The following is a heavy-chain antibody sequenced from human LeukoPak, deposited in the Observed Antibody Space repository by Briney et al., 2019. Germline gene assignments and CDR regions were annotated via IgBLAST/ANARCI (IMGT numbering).Heavy chain of an antibody. D-gene: IGHD3-3*01. J-gene: IGHJ3*02. CDR3: ARAGITIFGVVIQSDAFDI. CDR2: INHSGST. Sequence: PSETLSLTCAVYGGAFSGYYWSWIRQPPGKGLEWIGEINHSGSTNYNPSLKSRVTISVDTSKNQFSLELSSVTAADTAVYYRARAGITIFGVVIQSDAFDIWGQGTMVTVSS. CDR1: GGAFSGYY. V-gene: IGHV4-34*01.